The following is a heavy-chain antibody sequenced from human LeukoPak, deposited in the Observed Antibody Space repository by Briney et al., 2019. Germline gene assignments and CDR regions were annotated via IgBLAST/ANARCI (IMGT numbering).Heavy chain of an antibody. CDR1: GDTFTTYY. CDR3: ARDGVAGVYYFDY. D-gene: IGHD6-19*01. J-gene: IGHJ4*02. Sequence: ASVKVSCKASGDTFTTYYMHWVRQAPGQDLEWMGIIYPSGGSTSYAQKFQGRVIMTRDVSTSTVFMELSSLRSDDTAVYYCARDGVAGVYYFDYWGQGTQVTVSS. V-gene: IGHV1-46*01. CDR2: IYPSGGST.